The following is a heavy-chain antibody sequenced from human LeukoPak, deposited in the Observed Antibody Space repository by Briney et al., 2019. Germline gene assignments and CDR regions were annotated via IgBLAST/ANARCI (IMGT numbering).Heavy chain of an antibody. Sequence: GGSLRLSCAASGFTFSSYAMSWVRQAPGKGLEWVSAISGSGGSTYYADSVKGRFTISRDNSKNTLYLQMNSLRAEDTAVYYCAKRRYYYDSSGYYDDAFDIWGQGTMVTVSS. V-gene: IGHV3-23*01. CDR1: GFTFSSYA. D-gene: IGHD3-22*01. CDR3: AKRRYYYDSSGYYDDAFDI. J-gene: IGHJ3*02. CDR2: ISGSGGST.